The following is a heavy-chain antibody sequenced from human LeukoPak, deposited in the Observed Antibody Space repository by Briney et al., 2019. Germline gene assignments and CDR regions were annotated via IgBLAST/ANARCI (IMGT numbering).Heavy chain of an antibody. Sequence: SETLSLTCAVSGGSISSSNWWSWVRQPPGKGLEWIGEIYHSGSTNYNPSLESRVTISVDKSKNQFSLKLSSVTAADTAVYYCARWKATRFDYWAREPWSPSPQ. CDR1: GGSISSSNW. J-gene: IGHJ4*02. V-gene: IGHV4-4*02. CDR3: ARWKATRFDY. D-gene: IGHD1-26*01. CDR2: IYHSGST.